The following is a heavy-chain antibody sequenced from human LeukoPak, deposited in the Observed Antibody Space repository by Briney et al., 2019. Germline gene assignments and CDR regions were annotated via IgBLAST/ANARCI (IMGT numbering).Heavy chain of an antibody. CDR3: AREESGGYFDY. V-gene: IGHV1-46*01. CDR1: GYTFTNYY. Sequence: ASVKVSCKASGYTFTNYYMHWVRQAAGQGLEWMGLINPTGTSTNYAQKFRGRATMTRDTSTTTVYMELSSPRSEDTAVYYCAREESGGYFDYWGQGTLVTVSS. J-gene: IGHJ4*02. CDR2: INPTGTST. D-gene: IGHD2-8*02.